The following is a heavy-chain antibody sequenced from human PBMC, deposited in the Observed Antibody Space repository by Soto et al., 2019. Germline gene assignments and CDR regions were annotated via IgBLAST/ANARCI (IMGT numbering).Heavy chain of an antibody. Sequence: ASVKVSCKASGYTFTSYYMHWVRQAPGQGLEWMGIINPSGGSTSYAQKFQGRVTMTRDTSTSTVYMELSSLRSEDTAVYYCARDLGPTTVTNFWPGDMDVWGQGTTVTVS. CDR1: GYTFTSYY. CDR3: ARDLGPTTVTNFWPGDMDV. D-gene: IGHD4-17*01. J-gene: IGHJ6*02. CDR2: INPSGGST. V-gene: IGHV1-46*01.